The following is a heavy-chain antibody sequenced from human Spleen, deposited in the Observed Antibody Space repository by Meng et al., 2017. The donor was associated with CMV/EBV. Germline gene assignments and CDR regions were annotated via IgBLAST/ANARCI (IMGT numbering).Heavy chain of an antibody. CDR1: RFTFSDYY. J-gene: IGHJ4*02. V-gene: IGHV3-11*04. Sequence: GESLKISCAASRFTFSDYYMNWVRQAPGKGLEWVSYISSSGSTIYYADSVKGRFTISRDNAKNSLYLQMNSLRAEDTAVYYCARDRGGSYSDYWGQGTLVTVSS. D-gene: IGHD1-26*01. CDR2: ISSSGSTI. CDR3: ARDRGGSYSDY.